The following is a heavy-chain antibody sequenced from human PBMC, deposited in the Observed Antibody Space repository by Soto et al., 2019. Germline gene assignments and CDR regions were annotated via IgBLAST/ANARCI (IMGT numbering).Heavy chain of an antibody. CDR3: ARDPSVTTSGYSYWWFDP. CDR1: GYTFISNW. V-gene: IGHV1-46*01. Sequence: QVQLVQSGAEVQKPGASVKVSCKASGYTFISNWIHWVRQAPGQGLQWMGVINPSGGITVYAQMFQGRVTMTRDTSTATVYMELSSLRSEDTAVYYCARDPSVTTSGYSYWWFDPWGQGTLGAVSS. J-gene: IGHJ5*02. CDR2: INPSGGIT. D-gene: IGHD3-22*01.